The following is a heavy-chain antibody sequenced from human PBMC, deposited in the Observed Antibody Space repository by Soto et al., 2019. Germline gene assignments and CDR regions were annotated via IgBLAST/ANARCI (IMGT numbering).Heavy chain of an antibody. D-gene: IGHD1-1*01. CDR2: ISYDGSNK. V-gene: IGHV3-30-3*01. Sequence: PGGSLRLSCAASGFTFSSYAMHWVRQAPGKGLEWVAIISYDGSNKYYADSVKGRFTISRDNSKNTLYLQMNSLRAEDTAVYYCARGRTIGTTWYYYYGMDVWGQGTTVTVSS. J-gene: IGHJ6*02. CDR3: ARGRTIGTTWYYYYGMDV. CDR1: GFTFSSYA.